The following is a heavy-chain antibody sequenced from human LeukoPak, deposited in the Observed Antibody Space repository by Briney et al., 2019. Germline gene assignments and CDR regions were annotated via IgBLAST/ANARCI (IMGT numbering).Heavy chain of an antibody. Sequence: SQTLSLTCAISGDSVSSNSAAWNWIRQSPPRGLEWLGRTYYRSKWYNDYAVSVKSRITINPDTSKNQFSLQLNSVTPEDTAVYYCARDKQQLANPFDYWGQGTLVTVSS. D-gene: IGHD6-13*01. J-gene: IGHJ4*02. CDR2: TYYRSKWYN. CDR1: GDSVSSNSAA. V-gene: IGHV6-1*01. CDR3: ARDKQQLANPFDY.